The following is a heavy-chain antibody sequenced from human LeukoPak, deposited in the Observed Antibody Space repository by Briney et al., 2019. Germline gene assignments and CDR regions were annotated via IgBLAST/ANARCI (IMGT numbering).Heavy chain of an antibody. CDR2: ISWDGGST. D-gene: IGHD5-12*01. V-gene: IGHV3-43*01. Sequence: GGSLRLSCAASGFTFDDYTMHWVRHAPGKGLEWVSLISWDGGSTYYADPVKDRFTISRYNSKNSLYQQMTSMSTEDTALYYCAKEGGSGLGATTPYYYYYYMDVWGKGTTVTVSS. CDR1: GFTFDDYT. J-gene: IGHJ6*03. CDR3: AKEGGSGLGATTPYYYYYYMDV.